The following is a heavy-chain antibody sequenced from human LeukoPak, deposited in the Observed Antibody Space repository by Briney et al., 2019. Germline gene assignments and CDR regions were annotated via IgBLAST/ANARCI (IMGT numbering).Heavy chain of an antibody. CDR1: GYTFTSYD. D-gene: IGHD3-16*02. Sequence: ASVKVSCKASGYTFTSYDINWVRQATGQGLEWMGGMNPNSGNTGYAQKFQGRATMTRNTSISTAYMELSSLRSEDTAVYYCARDFHDYVWGSYRQTDAFDIWGQGTMVTVSS. CDR2: MNPNSGNT. J-gene: IGHJ3*02. V-gene: IGHV1-8*01. CDR3: ARDFHDYVWGSYRQTDAFDI.